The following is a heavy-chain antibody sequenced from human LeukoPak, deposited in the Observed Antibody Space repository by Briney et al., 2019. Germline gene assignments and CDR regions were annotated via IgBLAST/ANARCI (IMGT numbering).Heavy chain of an antibody. CDR3: ARAPYYYDSSGYYYLDY. CDR2: ISGSGGST. D-gene: IGHD3-22*01. V-gene: IGHV3-23*01. J-gene: IGHJ4*02. CDR1: GFIFSSYA. Sequence: GGSLRLSCVASGFIFSSYAMSWVRQAPGKGLEWVSAISGSGGSTYYADSVKGRFTISRDNSKNTLYLQMNSLRAEDTAVYYCARAPYYYDSSGYYYLDYWGQGTLVTVSS.